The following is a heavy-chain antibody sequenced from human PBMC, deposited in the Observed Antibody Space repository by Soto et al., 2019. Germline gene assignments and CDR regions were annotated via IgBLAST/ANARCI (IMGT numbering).Heavy chain of an antibody. CDR1: IFPFCSYA. D-gene: IGHD1-26*01. CDR2: ISGSGGST. Sequence: PGGSLRLSCAASIFPFCSYAMSWVRQAPGKGLEWVSAISGSGGSTYYADSVKGRFTISRDNSKNTLYLQMNSLRAEDTAVYYCAKGGAYYFDYWGQGTMVTVSS. V-gene: IGHV3-23*01. J-gene: IGHJ4*02. CDR3: AKGGAYYFDY.